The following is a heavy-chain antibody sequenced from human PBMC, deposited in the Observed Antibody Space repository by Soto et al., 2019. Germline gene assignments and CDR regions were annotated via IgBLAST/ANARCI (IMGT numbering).Heavy chain of an antibody. V-gene: IGHV3-9*01. D-gene: IGHD1-1*01. Sequence: GGSLRLSCAASGFTFDDYAMHWVRQAPGKGLEWVSGISWNSGSIGYADSVKGRFTISRDNAKNSLYLQMNSLRAEDTALYYCAKCTGTVYYYSYIDVWGKGT. CDR2: ISWNSGSI. CDR3: AKCTGTVYYYSYIDV. CDR1: GFTFDDYA. J-gene: IGHJ6*03.